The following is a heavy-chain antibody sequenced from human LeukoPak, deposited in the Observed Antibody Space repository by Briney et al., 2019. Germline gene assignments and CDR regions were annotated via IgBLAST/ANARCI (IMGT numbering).Heavy chain of an antibody. V-gene: IGHV1-3*01. J-gene: IGHJ3*02. Sequence: KFQGRVTITRDTSASTAYMELSSLRSEDTAVYYCAREPRYSSGRYPRAAFDIWGQGTMVTVSS. D-gene: IGHD6-19*01. CDR3: AREPRYSSGRYPRAAFDI.